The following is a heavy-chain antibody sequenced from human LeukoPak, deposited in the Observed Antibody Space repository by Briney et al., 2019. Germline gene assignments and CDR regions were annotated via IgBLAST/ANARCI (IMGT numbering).Heavy chain of an antibody. J-gene: IGHJ4*02. CDR2: IYSGGST. D-gene: IGHD3-22*01. CDR1: GFTVSSNY. V-gene: IGHV3-66*02. CDR3: ARMGYYYSIPTFFDY. Sequence: PGGSLRLSCAASGFTVSSNYMSWVRQAPGKGLEWVSVIYSGGSTYYADFVKGRFTISRDNSKNTLYLQMNSLRAEDTAVYYCARMGYYYSIPTFFDYWGQGTLVTVSS.